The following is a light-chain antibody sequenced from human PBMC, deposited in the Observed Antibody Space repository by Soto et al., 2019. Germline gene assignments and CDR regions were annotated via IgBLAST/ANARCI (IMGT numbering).Light chain of an antibody. Sequence: EIVLTQSPGTLSLSPGERATLSCRASESLSSAYSAWYQQKPGQAPRLLLYGASTGATGIPDRFSGSGSGTEFTLTISRLEPEDFAVYYCQQYGSSPPKTFGQGTKVDI. CDR2: GAS. V-gene: IGKV3-20*01. J-gene: IGKJ1*01. CDR3: QQYGSSPPKT. CDR1: ESLSSAY.